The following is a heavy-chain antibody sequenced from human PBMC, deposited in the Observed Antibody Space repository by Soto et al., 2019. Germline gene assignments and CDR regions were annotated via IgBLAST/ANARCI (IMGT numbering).Heavy chain of an antibody. J-gene: IGHJ3*02. D-gene: IGHD3-10*01. V-gene: IGHV1-69*01. CDR1: GGAFSNYA. Sequence: QVQLVQSGAEVRKPGSSVKVSCKASGGAFSNYAISWVRQAPGQGLAWMGGIIPIFGTANYAQKLQGRVTITADESTTTAYMELISLRSVDTAVYYCAGSFKYGSGTYDAFDIWGQGTVVTVSS. CDR2: IIPIFGTA. CDR3: AGSFKYGSGTYDAFDI.